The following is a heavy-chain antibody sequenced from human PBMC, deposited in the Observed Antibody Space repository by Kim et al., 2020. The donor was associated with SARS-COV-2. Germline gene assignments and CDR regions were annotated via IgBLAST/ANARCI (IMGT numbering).Heavy chain of an antibody. V-gene: IGHV1-18*01. CDR3: AREGDSSPYGMDV. D-gene: IGHD6-13*01. Sequence: YAQKLQGRVTMTTDTSTSTAYMQLRSLRSDDTAVYYCAREGDSSPYGMDVWGQGTTVTVSS. J-gene: IGHJ6*02.